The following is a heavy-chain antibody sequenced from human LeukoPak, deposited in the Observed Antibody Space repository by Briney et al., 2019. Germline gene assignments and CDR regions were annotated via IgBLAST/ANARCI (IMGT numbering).Heavy chain of an antibody. J-gene: IGHJ5*02. V-gene: IGHV1-69*05. D-gene: IGHD2-21*01. CDR3: AREAYTQPGEFDP. CDR2: IIPIFGTA. CDR1: GGTFSSYA. Sequence: SVKVSCKASGGTFSSYAISWVRQAPGQGLEWMGGIIPIFGTANYAQKFQGRVTITTDESTSTAYMELSSLRSEDTAVYYCAREAYTQPGEFDPWGQGTLVTVSS.